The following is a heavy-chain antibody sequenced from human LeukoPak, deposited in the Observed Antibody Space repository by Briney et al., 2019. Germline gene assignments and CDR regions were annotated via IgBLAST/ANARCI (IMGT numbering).Heavy chain of an antibody. D-gene: IGHD3-22*01. J-gene: IGHJ4*02. CDR3: ARAYTYYYDSSGLFDY. CDR1: GGTFSSYA. V-gene: IGHV1-69*04. Sequence: ASVKVSCKASGGTFSSYAISWVRQAPGQGLEWMGRIIPILGIANYAQKFQGRVTITADKSTSTAYMELSSLRSEDTAVYYCARAYTYYYDSSGLFDYWGQGTLVTVSS. CDR2: IIPILGIA.